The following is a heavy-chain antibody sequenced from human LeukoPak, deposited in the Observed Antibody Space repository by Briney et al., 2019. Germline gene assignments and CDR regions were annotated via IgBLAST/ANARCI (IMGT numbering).Heavy chain of an antibody. CDR2: ISYDGSNK. V-gene: IGHV3-30*18. CDR1: GFTFSSYG. CDR3: AKHNIDY. D-gene: IGHD1-1*01. J-gene: IGHJ4*02. Sequence: GGSLRLSCAASGFTFSSYGMHWVRQAPGKGLEWVAVISYDGSNKYYADSVKGRFTISRDNSKNTLYLQMNSLRAEDTAVYYCAKHNIDYWGQGTLVTVSS.